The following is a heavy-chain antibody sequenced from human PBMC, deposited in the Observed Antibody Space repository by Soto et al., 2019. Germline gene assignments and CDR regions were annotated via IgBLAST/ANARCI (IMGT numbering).Heavy chain of an antibody. Sequence: QVQLVQSGAEVKKPGSSVTVSCKSSGGTFSSYAISWVRQAPGQGLELMGGIIPIFGTANYAQKFQGRVTITADESTSTAYMELSRLRSEDTAVYDFERALYDESSGHPLYYFDYWCQGTLLTVSS. V-gene: IGHV1-69*01. D-gene: IGHD3-22*01. J-gene: IGHJ4*02. CDR3: ERALYDESSGHPLYYFDY. CDR1: GGTFSSYA. CDR2: IIPIFGTA.